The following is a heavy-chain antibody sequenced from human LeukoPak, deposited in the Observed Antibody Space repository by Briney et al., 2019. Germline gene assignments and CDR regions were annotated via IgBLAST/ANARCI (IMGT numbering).Heavy chain of an antibody. CDR3: ARRAVAAVGWFDP. D-gene: IGHD6-19*01. V-gene: IGHV4-61*02. CDR1: GGSISSGSYY. CDR2: IYTSGST. J-gene: IGHJ5*02. Sequence: SETLSLTCTVSGGSISSGSYYWSWIRQPAGKGLEWIGRIYTSGSTNYNPSLKSRVTISVDTSKNQFSLKLSSVTAADTAVYYCARRAVAAVGWFDPWGQGTLVTVSS.